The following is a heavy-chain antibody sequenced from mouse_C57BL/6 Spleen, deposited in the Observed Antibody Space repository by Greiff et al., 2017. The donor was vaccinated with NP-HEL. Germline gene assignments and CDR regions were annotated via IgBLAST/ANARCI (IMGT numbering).Heavy chain of an antibody. CDR1: GFTFSSYA. V-gene: IGHV5-4*01. CDR3: TREGSTMIKAWFAY. CDR2: ISDGGSYI. D-gene: IGHD2-4*01. Sequence: DVQLVESGGGLVKPGGSLKLSCAASGFTFSSYAMSWVRQTPEKRLEWVATISDGGSYIYYPDNVKGRFTISRDNAKNNLYLQMSHLKSENTAMYYCTREGSTMIKAWFAYWGQGTLVTVSA. J-gene: IGHJ3*01.